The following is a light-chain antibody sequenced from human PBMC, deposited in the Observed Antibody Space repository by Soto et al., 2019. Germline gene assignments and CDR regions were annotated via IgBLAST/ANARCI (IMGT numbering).Light chain of an antibody. CDR2: KAS. CDR3: QQYNKWPYT. V-gene: IGKV1-5*03. Sequence: DIQMTQSPSTLSASVGDRVTITCRASQSISSWLAWYQQKPGKAPKLLIYKASSLESGVPSRFSGSGSGTEFTLTISSLQPDDFATYYCQQYNKWPYTFGQGTRLEIK. CDR1: QSISSW. J-gene: IGKJ2*01.